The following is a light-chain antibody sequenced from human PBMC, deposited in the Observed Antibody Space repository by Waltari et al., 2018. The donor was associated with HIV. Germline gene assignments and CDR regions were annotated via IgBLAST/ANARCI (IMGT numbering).Light chain of an antibody. CDR2: GVS. Sequence: EIVLTQSPDTLSLSPGERATLSCRASQSVSSNYLAWYQQKPGQAPRLLIYGVSSRATGIPDRFSGSGSGTDFTLTISRLEPEDFAVYYCQQYGSSPLTFGGGTKVEIK. CDR1: QSVSSNY. J-gene: IGKJ4*01. V-gene: IGKV3-20*01. CDR3: QQYGSSPLT.